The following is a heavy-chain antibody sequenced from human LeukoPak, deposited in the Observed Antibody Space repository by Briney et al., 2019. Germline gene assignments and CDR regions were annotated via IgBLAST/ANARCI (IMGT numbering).Heavy chain of an antibody. D-gene: IGHD6-6*01. CDR2: ISYDGSNK. J-gene: IGHJ4*02. V-gene: IGHV3-30-3*01. CDR1: GFTFSGYP. Sequence: GGSLRLSCAASGFTFSGYPIHWVRQAPGKGLEWVAVISYDGSNKYYADSVKGRFTISRDNSKNTLYLQMNSLRAEDTAVYYCARGSSFGSYWGQGTLVTVSS. CDR3: ARGSSFGSY.